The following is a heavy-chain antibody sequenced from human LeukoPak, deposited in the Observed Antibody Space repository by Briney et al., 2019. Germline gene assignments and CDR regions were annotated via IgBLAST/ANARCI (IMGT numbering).Heavy chain of an antibody. Sequence: ASVKVSCKASGYTFTDYYMHWVRLAPGQGLEWMGWINPNSGGTNYVQKFQGWVTMTRDTSINTAYMEPSRLTSDDTAVYYCARANFLYCSSTSCLFDYWGQGTLVTVSS. D-gene: IGHD2-2*01. CDR2: INPNSGGT. J-gene: IGHJ4*02. CDR1: GYTFTDYY. CDR3: ARANFLYCSSTSCLFDY. V-gene: IGHV1-2*04.